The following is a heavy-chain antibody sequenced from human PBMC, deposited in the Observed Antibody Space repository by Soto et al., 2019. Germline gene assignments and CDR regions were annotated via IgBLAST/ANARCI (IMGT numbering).Heavy chain of an antibody. D-gene: IGHD2-2*01. CDR3: ARHHCSTNSCSVGGDAFDI. Sequence: GESLKISCKGSGYSFTSYWISWVRQMPGKGLEWMGRIDPSDSYTNYSPSFQGHVTISADKSISTAYLQWSSLKASDTAMYYCARHHCSTNSCSVGGDAFDIWGQGTMVTVSS. V-gene: IGHV5-10-1*01. J-gene: IGHJ3*02. CDR2: IDPSDSYT. CDR1: GYSFTSYW.